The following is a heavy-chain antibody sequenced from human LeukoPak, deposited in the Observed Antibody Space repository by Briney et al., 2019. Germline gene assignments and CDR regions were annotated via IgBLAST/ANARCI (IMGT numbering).Heavy chain of an antibody. CDR2: IWYDGSNK. Sequence: GGPVTLPCAASGLTFSSYGMHWLRQAPGKGLEWVAVIWYDGSNKYYADAGKGRFTISRDNSKNTLYLQMNSLRAEDTAVYYCARSAMIVGAMFPGLFDYWGQGTLVTVSS. CDR1: GLTFSSYG. D-gene: IGHD1-26*01. CDR3: ARSAMIVGAMFPGLFDY. V-gene: IGHV3-33*01. J-gene: IGHJ4*02.